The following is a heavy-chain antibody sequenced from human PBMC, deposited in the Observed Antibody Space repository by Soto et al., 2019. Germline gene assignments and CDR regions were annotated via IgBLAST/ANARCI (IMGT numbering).Heavy chain of an antibody. CDR1: GFSFSSYG. V-gene: IGHV3-30*03. CDR2: ISYDGSNK. D-gene: IGHD6-19*01. CDR3: VAGQYFFDY. Sequence: QVQLVESGGGVVQPGRSLRLSCAASGFSFSSYGMQWVRQAPDKGLEWVAVISYDGSNKYYADSVKDRFNISRDNSKKTLYLQMNSLRADDTAVYYCVAGQYFFDYCGQGTLVTVSS. J-gene: IGHJ4*02.